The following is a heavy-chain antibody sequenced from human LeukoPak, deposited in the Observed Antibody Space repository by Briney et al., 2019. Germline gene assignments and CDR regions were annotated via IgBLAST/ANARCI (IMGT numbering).Heavy chain of an antibody. CDR3: AATMVRGVHTHFDY. J-gene: IGHJ4*02. Sequence: SETLSLTCTVSGGSITNYYWSWIQQPPGKGLEWIGYVYYSGSTNYNPSLKSRVTISVDTSKNQFSLKLSSVTAADTAVYYCAATMVRGVHTHFDYRGQGTLVTVSS. D-gene: IGHD3-10*01. CDR1: GGSITNYY. V-gene: IGHV4-59*08. CDR2: VYYSGST.